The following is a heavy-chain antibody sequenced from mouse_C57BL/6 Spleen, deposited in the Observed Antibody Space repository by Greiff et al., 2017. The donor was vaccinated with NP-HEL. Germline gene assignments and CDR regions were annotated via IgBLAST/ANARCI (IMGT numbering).Heavy chain of an antibody. CDR2: IWRGGST. V-gene: IGHV2-5*01. J-gene: IGHJ4*01. Sequence: VQLQQSGPGLVQPSQSLSITCTVSGFSLTSYGVHWVRQSPGKGLEWLGVIWRGGSTDYNAAFMSRLSITKDNSKSQVFFKMNSLQADDTAIYYCAIYGSSPYYYAMDYWCQGTSVTVSS. D-gene: IGHD1-1*01. CDR3: AIYGSSPYYYAMDY. CDR1: GFSLTSYG.